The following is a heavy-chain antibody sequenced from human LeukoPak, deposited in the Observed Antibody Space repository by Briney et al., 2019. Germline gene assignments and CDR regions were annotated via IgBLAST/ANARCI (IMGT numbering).Heavy chain of an antibody. CDR2: ILYDGGNI. CDR3: VKDYCSGGSCYHSWYFDL. D-gene: IGHD2-15*01. J-gene: IGHJ2*01. Sequence: PGRSLRLSCAASGFTFSSYGMHWVRQAPGKGLEWVAFILYDGGNIYYADSVKGRFTISRDNSKTTLYLQMNSLRAEDTDVFYCVKDYCSGGSCYHSWYFDLWGRGTRVTVSS. CDR1: GFTFSSYG. V-gene: IGHV3-30*18.